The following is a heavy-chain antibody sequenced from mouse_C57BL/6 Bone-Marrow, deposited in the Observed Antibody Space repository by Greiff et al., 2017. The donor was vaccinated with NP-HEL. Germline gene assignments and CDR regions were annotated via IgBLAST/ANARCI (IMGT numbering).Heavy chain of an antibody. V-gene: IGHV2-3*01. CDR1: GFSLTSYG. CDR3: AKKGWLLPYWYFDV. D-gene: IGHD2-3*01. J-gene: IGHJ1*03. Sequence: VKLMESGPGLVAPSQSLSITCTVSGFSLTSYGVSWVRQPPGKGLEWLGVIWGDGSTNYHSAPISRLSISKDNSKSQVFLKLNSLQTDDTATYYCAKKGWLLPYWYFDVWGTGTTVTVSS. CDR2: IWGDGST.